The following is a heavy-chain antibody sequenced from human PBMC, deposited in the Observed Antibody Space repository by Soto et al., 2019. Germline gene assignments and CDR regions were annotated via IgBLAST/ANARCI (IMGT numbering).Heavy chain of an antibody. CDR3: ARALDTAMDKYYFDY. CDR2: IYPGDSDT. J-gene: IGHJ4*02. Sequence: PGESLKISCKGSGYSFTSYWIGWVRQMPGKGLEWMGIIYPGDSDTRYSPSFQGQVTISADKSISTAYLQWSSLKASDTAMYYCARALDTAMDKYYFDYWGQGTLVTVSS. D-gene: IGHD5-18*01. CDR1: GYSFTSYW. V-gene: IGHV5-51*01.